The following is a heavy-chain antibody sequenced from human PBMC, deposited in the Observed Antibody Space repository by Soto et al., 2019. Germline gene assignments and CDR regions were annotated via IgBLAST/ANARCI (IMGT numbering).Heavy chain of an antibody. D-gene: IGHD2-15*01. V-gene: IGHV1-69*13. Sequence: ASVKVSCKASGGGNLRDYRTTWVRRAPGQGLEWMGGIIPKLGTANYAQKFQGRVTITADESTNTAYMELSSLRSEDTAVYYCARYFGDLGYCSGGSCYGRYFDLWGRGTLVTVSS. CDR1: GGGNLRDYR. CDR3: ARYFGDLGYCSGGSCYGRYFDL. CDR2: IIPKLGTA. J-gene: IGHJ2*01.